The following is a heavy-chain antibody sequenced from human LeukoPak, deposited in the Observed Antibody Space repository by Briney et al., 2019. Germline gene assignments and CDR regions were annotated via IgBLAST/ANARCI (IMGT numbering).Heavy chain of an antibody. J-gene: IGHJ4*02. Sequence: GASVKVSCKASGYTFTGYYMQWVRQAPGQGLEWMGWISAYNGNTNYAQKLQGRVTMTTDTSTSTAYMELRSLRSDDTAVYYCAREGGNYYYPVWGQGTLVTVSS. CDR3: AREGGNYYYPV. CDR1: GYTFTGYY. CDR2: ISAYNGNT. V-gene: IGHV1-18*04. D-gene: IGHD3-22*01.